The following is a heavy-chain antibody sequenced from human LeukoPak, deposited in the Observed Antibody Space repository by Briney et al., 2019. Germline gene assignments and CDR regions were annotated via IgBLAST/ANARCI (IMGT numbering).Heavy chain of an antibody. Sequence: GGSLRLSCAASGFTFSSYAMSWVRQAPGKGLEWVSAISGSGGSTYYADSVKGRFTISRDNSKNTLYLQMNSLRAEDTAVYYCAKDKFIEMATSRLDYWGQGTLVTVSS. V-gene: IGHV3-23*01. CDR1: GFTFSSYA. J-gene: IGHJ4*02. D-gene: IGHD5-24*01. CDR3: AKDKFIEMATSRLDY. CDR2: ISGSGGST.